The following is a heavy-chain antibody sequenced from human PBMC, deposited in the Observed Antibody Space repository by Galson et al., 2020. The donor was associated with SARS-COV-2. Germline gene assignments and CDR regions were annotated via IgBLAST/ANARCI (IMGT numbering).Heavy chain of an antibody. CDR2: FWFEGSNK. D-gene: IGHD1-20*01. Sequence: GESLNISCEGSGFIFRTYGMHWVRQAPGKGLEWLAVFWFEGSNKYYAESVKGRFTISRDNSKNTLYLQMNNLGAEDTGLYYCMRITGPTGPFDHWGQGTPVTVSS. CDR1: GFIFRTYG. CDR3: MRITGPTGPFDH. V-gene: IGHV3-33*01. J-gene: IGHJ4*02.